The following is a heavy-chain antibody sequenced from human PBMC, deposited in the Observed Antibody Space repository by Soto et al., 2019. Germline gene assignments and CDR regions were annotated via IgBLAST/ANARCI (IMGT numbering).Heavy chain of an antibody. CDR3: ARRYYDTLTGLPYSCHY. V-gene: IGHV2-5*02. CDR2: IYWADDR. J-gene: IGHJ4*02. Sequence: QVTLKEAGPTLLKPTQTLTLTCTFSGFSLSTSGMGVGWIRQPPGKALEWLALIYWADDRRHSPSLKSRLTNTTHPSXTXLALTVTNMDHVATATYYCARRYYDTLTGLPYSCHYWGQGTLVTVSS. CDR1: GFSLSTSGMG. D-gene: IGHD3-9*01.